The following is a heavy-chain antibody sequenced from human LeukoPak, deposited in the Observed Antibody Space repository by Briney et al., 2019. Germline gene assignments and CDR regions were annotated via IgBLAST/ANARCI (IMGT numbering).Heavy chain of an antibody. J-gene: IGHJ4*02. CDR1: GFTFSSYW. CDR3: ARGSYDFWSAKVDY. CDR2: IKQDGSEK. V-gene: IGHV3-7*01. D-gene: IGHD3-3*01. Sequence: PGGSLRLSCAASGFTFSSYWMSWVRQAPGKGLEWVANIKQDGSEKYYVDSVKGRFTISRDNAKNSLYLQMNSLRAEDTAVYYCARGSYDFWSAKVDYWGQGTLVTVSS.